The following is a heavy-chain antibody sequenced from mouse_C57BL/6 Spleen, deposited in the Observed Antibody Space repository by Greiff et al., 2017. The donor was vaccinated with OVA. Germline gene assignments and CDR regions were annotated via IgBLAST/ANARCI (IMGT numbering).Heavy chain of an antibody. V-gene: IGHV7-3*01. CDR3: ARSKLPYYFDY. J-gene: IGHJ2*01. Sequence: EVKLVESGGGLVQPGGSLSLSCAASGFTFTDYYMSWVRQPPGKALEWLGFIRNKANGYTTEYSASVKGRFTISRDNSQSILYLQMNALRAEDSATYYCARSKLPYYFDYWGQGTTLTVSS. CDR2: IRNKANGYTT. CDR1: GFTFTDYY.